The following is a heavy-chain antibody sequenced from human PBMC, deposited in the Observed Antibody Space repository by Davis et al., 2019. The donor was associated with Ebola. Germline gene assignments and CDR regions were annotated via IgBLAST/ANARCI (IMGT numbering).Heavy chain of an antibody. J-gene: IGHJ6*02. V-gene: IGHV3-7*01. CDR3: ARDRWPNLASYYGMDV. D-gene: IGHD4-23*01. CDR1: GFTFGNYW. Sequence: PGGSLRLSCVASGFTFGNYWMNWVRQAPGKGLEWVANIRGDGSEQPYVDSVKARFTISRDNAKNSLYLEMNSLRAEDTAVFYCARDRWPNLASYYGMDVWGQGTTVTVSS. CDR2: IRGDGSEQ.